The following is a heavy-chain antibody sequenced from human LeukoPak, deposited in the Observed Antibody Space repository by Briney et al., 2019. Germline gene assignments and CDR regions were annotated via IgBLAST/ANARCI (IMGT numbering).Heavy chain of an antibody. J-gene: IGHJ4*02. D-gene: IGHD4-11*01. Sequence: PGGSLRLSCAASGFTFSSYWMHWVRQAPGKGLVWVSRIRSDGSSTTYADSVKGRFTISRDNTKNTLYLQMNSLRADDTAVYHCARDDYNRHWGQGTLVTVSS. CDR2: IRSDGSST. CDR3: ARDDYNRH. CDR1: GFTFSSYW. V-gene: IGHV3-74*01.